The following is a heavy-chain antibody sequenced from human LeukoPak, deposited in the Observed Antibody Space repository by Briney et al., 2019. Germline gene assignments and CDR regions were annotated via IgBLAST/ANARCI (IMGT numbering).Heavy chain of an antibody. V-gene: IGHV1-18*01. CDR1: GYTFTSYG. CDR2: ISAYNGNT. D-gene: IGHD2-2*01. Sequence: ASVKVSCKASGYTFTSYGISWVRQAPGQGLEWMGWISAYNGNTNYAQKLQGRVTMTTDTSTSTAYMELRSLRSDDTAVYYCARDEAAGYCSSTSCYGSWFDPWGQGTLVTVSS. J-gene: IGHJ5*02. CDR3: ARDEAAGYCSSTSCYGSWFDP.